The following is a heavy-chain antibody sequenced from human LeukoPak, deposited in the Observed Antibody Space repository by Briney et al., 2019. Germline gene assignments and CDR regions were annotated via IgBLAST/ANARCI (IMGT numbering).Heavy chain of an antibody. V-gene: IGHV4-4*07. Sequence: SETLSLTCTVSGGSISNYYWSCNRQPAGKGLEWIGRMYSSGSTNYNPSLKSRVTMLADTSKNQLSLKLTSATAADTAVYYCARDSDKQPNWFDPWGQGTLVTVSS. CDR2: MYSSGST. CDR3: ARDSDKQPNWFDP. D-gene: IGHD1/OR15-1a*01. J-gene: IGHJ5*02. CDR1: GGSISNYY.